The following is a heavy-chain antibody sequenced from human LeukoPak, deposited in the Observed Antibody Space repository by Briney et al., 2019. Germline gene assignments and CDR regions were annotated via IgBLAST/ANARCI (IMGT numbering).Heavy chain of an antibody. CDR1: GYTFTSYG. V-gene: IGHV1-18*01. Sequence: APVKVSCKASGYTFTSYGISWVRQAPGQGLEWMGWISAYSGNTNYAQKFQDRVTMTTDTSTSTAYMELRSLRSDDTVVYYCARVRPRHFDYWGQGTLVTVSS. J-gene: IGHJ4*02. CDR3: ARVRPRHFDY. CDR2: ISAYSGNT.